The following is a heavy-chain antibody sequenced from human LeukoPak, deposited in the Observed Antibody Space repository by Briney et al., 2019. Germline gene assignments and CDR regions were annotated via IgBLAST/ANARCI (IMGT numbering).Heavy chain of an antibody. CDR1: GYTFTSNY. D-gene: IGHD5-18*01. CDR3: ASKRGYSYGLDY. CDR2: IIPIFGTA. V-gene: IGHV1-69*13. J-gene: IGHJ4*02. Sequence: SVKVSCKASGYTFTSNYIHWVRQAPGQGLEWMGGIIPIFGTANYAQKFQGRVTITADESTSTGYMELSSLRSEDTAVYYCASKRGYSYGLDYWGQGTLVTVSS.